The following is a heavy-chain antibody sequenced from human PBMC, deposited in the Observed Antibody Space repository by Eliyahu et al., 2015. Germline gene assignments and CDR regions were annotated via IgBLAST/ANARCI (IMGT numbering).Heavy chain of an antibody. J-gene: IGHJ4*02. D-gene: IGHD2-15*01. CDR2: IYSGGST. CDR1: RFTVSSNY. Sequence: EVQLVETGGGLIQPGGSLRLSCAASRFTVSSNYMSWVRQAPGKGLEWVSVIYSGGSTYYADSVKGRFTISRDNSKNTLYLQMNSLRAEDTAVYYCASEGYCSGGSCYRDYWGQGTLVTVSS. CDR3: ASEGYCSGGSCYRDY. V-gene: IGHV3-53*02.